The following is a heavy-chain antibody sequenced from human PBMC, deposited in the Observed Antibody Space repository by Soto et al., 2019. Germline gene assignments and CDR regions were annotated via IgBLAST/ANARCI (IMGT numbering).Heavy chain of an antibody. CDR2: IYSSGST. CDR1: GGSISRYY. Sequence: SETLSLTCAVSGGSISRYYWSWIRQPAGKGLEWIGRIYSSGSTNYNPSLKSRVTMSVEMSKNQFSLKMSSVTAADTAVYYCAKDSASIAARPSYYYYGMDVWGQGTTVTVSS. CDR3: AKDSASIAARPSYYYYGMDV. J-gene: IGHJ6*02. D-gene: IGHD6-6*01. V-gene: IGHV4-4*07.